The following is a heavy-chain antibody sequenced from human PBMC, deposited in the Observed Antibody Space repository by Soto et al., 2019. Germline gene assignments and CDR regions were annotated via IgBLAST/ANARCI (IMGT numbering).Heavy chain of an antibody. D-gene: IGHD2-15*01. CDR1: GGSISSGGYS. V-gene: IGHV4-30-2*01. J-gene: IGHJ6*02. CDR2: IYHSGST. CDR3: ASTQGHYYYYYGMDV. Sequence: QLQLQESGSGLVKPSQTLSLTCAVSGGSISSGGYSWSWIRQPPGKGLEWIGYIYHSGSTYYNPSLKTRVTLSVDRSKNQFSLKLSSVTAADTAVYYCASTQGHYYYYYGMDVWGQGTTVTVSS.